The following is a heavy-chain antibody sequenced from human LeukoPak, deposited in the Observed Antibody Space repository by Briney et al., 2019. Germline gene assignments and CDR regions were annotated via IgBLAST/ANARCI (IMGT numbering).Heavy chain of an antibody. CDR1: GFTFRTYG. J-gene: IGHJ6*02. Sequence: GRSLSLSCVVSGFTFRTYGMHWVRQAPGKGLEWVAVISDDGSRKYYADSVKGRFTISRDNSKNTLYVQMNSLRLEDTAVYYCARGAIMDVWGQGTTVTVSS. CDR2: ISDDGSRK. CDR3: ARGAIMDV. V-gene: IGHV3-30*03.